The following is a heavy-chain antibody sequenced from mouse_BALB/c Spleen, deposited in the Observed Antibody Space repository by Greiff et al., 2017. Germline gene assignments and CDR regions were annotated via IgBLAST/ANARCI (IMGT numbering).Heavy chain of an antibody. CDR1: GFTFSSYG. CDR2: ISSGGSYT. D-gene: IGHD2-14*01. Sequence: EVKLMESGGDLVKPGGSLKLSCAASGFTFSSYGMSWVRQTPDKRLEWVATISSGGSYTYYPDSVKGRFTISRDNAKNTLYLQMSSLQSEDTAMDYCARHLNAYYRYDSMDYWGQGTSVTVSA. CDR3: ARHLNAYYRYDSMDY. V-gene: IGHV5-6*01. J-gene: IGHJ4*01.